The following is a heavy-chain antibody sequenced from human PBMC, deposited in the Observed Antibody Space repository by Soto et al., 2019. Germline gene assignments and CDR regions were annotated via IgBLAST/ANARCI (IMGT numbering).Heavy chain of an antibody. V-gene: IGHV3-48*02. D-gene: IGHD2-8*01. J-gene: IGHJ6*02. CDR3: ARVGRGVYGMDV. CDR2: ITSDSSTI. Sequence: EVQLVESGGGLVQPGGSLRLSCAASGFTFSSYSINWVRQAPGKGLEWFSYITSDSSTISYADSVKGRFTVSRDNAKNSLYLQMNSLRDEDTAVYYCARVGRGVYGMDVWGQGTSFTVSS. CDR1: GFTFSSYS.